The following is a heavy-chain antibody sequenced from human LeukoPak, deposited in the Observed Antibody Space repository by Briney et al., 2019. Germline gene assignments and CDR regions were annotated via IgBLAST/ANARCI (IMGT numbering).Heavy chain of an antibody. V-gene: IGHV1-69*13. Sequence: SVKVSCKASGVTFSNSAISWVRQAPGQGLEWMGGIIPLFDKTSYAQKFQDRVTITADDSTNTVYLDLASLTSDDPAVYYCAKDAYRRGGNRNDAFDIWGQGTMVTVSS. J-gene: IGHJ3*02. D-gene: IGHD6-19*01. CDR1: GVTFSNSA. CDR3: AKDAYRRGGNRNDAFDI. CDR2: IIPLFDKT.